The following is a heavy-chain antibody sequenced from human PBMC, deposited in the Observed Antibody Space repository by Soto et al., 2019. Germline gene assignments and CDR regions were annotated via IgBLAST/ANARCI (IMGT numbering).Heavy chain of an antibody. Sequence: EVQLLESGGDLVQPGGSLRLSCAASGFTFSSYTMNWVRQAPGKGLEWVSTFVGSTGSTFYADSVKGRFTISRDDSKNXLYLQMNSLRAEDTAVYYCAKRHTTVATPANYFDYWGQGTLVTVPS. V-gene: IGHV3-23*01. CDR3: AKRHTTVATPANYFDY. CDR1: GFTFSSYT. CDR2: FVGSTGST. D-gene: IGHD1-1*01. J-gene: IGHJ4*02.